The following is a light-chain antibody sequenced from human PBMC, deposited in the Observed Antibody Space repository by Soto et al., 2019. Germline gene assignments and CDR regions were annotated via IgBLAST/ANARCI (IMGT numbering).Light chain of an antibody. CDR2: DVH. CDR1: SSDVGGYNY. CDR3: CSYAGSYTFFV. Sequence: SALTQPRSVSGSPGQSITISCTGTSSDVGGYNYVSWYQHHPGKAPKLMIYDVHKPPSGVPDRFSGSRSGKTASLTISGVQAEDEADYYCCSYAGSYTFFVFGTGTKLTVL. V-gene: IGLV2-11*01. J-gene: IGLJ1*01.